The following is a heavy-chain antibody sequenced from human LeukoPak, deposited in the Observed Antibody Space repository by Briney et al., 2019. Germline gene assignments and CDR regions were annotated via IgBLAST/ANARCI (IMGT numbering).Heavy chain of an antibody. J-gene: IGHJ5*02. Sequence: SETLSLTCIVSGGSISSFYWKWIRQPPGEGVEWIGYIYYSGSTNYNPSLKSRVTISVDTSKNQFSLKLTSVTAADTAVYYCARGGLSYWFDPWGQGTLVTVSS. D-gene: IGHD3-10*01. CDR3: ARGGLSYWFDP. V-gene: IGHV4-59*01. CDR2: IYYSGST. CDR1: GGSISSFY.